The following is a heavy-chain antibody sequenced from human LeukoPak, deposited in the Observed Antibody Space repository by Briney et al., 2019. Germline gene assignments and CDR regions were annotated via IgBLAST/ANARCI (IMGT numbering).Heavy chain of an antibody. Sequence: GGSLRLSCAASGFTFSDYYMSWIRQAPGKGLEWVSYISNSGTSIYYADSVKGRFTISRDNTKNSLYLQMSSLRTEDTALYYCATSAATILPFDFWGRGTLVTVSP. CDR3: ATSAATILPFDF. V-gene: IGHV3-11*01. D-gene: IGHD2-15*01. CDR1: GFTFSDYY. CDR2: ISNSGTSI. J-gene: IGHJ5*01.